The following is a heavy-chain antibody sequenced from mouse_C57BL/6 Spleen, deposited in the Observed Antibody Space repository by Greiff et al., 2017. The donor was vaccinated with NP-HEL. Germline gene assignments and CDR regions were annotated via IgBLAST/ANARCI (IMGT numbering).Heavy chain of an antibody. J-gene: IGHJ4*01. Sequence: QVQLQQPGAELVMPGASVKLSCKASGYTFTCYWMHWVKQRPGQGLEWIGEIDPSDSYTNYNQKFKGKSTLTVDKSSSTAYMQLSSLTSEDSAVYYCARRSSYYGSSWGDYWGQGTSVTVSS. CDR3: ARRSSYYGSSWGDY. CDR2: IDPSDSYT. CDR1: GYTFTCYW. D-gene: IGHD1-1*01. V-gene: IGHV1-69*01.